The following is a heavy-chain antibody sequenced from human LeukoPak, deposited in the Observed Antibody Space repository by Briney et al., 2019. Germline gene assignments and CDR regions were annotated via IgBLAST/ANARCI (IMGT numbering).Heavy chain of an antibody. J-gene: IGHJ4*02. D-gene: IGHD3-3*01. CDR3: AGRSGYYTPTYFDY. CDR1: GGSFSGYY. V-gene: IGHV4-34*01. CDR2: INHSGST. Sequence: RPSETLSLTCAVYGGSFSGYYWSWIRQPPGKGLEWIGEINHSGSTNYNPSLKSRVTISVDTSKNQFSLKLSSVTAADTAVYYCAGRSGYYTPTYFDYWGQGTLVTASS.